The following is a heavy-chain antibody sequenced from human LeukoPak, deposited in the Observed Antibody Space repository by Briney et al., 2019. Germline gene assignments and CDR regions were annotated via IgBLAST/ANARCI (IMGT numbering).Heavy chain of an antibody. Sequence: GGSLRLSCGASGFTFSNYGMNWVRQAPGKGLEWVSYISPSSGTIYYADSVKGRFTISRDDAKNSLSLQMNSLRDGDTAVYYCARARGATVVGMYFDYWGQGAPVTVSS. CDR2: ISPSSGTI. CDR3: ARARGATVVGMYFDY. D-gene: IGHD4-23*01. J-gene: IGHJ4*02. V-gene: IGHV3-48*02. CDR1: GFTFSNYG.